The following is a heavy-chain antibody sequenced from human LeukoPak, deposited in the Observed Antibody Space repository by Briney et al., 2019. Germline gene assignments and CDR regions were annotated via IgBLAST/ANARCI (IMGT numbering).Heavy chain of an antibody. D-gene: IGHD2-21*01. CDR1: GGSFSGYY. CDR2: IYYSGST. Sequence: SETLSLTCAVYGGSFSGYYWSWIRQPPGKGLEWIGYIYYSGSTNYNPSLKSRVTISVDTSKNQFSLKLSSVTAADTAVYYCARCGGDYYYYGMDVWGQGTTVTVSS. CDR3: ARCGGDYYYYGMDV. J-gene: IGHJ6*02. V-gene: IGHV4-59*01.